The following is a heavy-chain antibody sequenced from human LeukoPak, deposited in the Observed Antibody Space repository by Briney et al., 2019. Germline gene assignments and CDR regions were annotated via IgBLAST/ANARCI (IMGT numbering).Heavy chain of an antibody. V-gene: IGHV3-30-3*01. Sequence: PGGSLRLSCAASGFTFSSYAMHWVRQAPGKGLEWVAVISYDGSNKYYADSVKGRFTISRDNSKNTLYLQMNSLRAEDTAVYYCAREKTTLLRFGESDAFDIWGQGTMVTVSS. D-gene: IGHD3-10*01. CDR2: ISYDGSNK. CDR3: AREKTTLLRFGESDAFDI. CDR1: GFTFSSYA. J-gene: IGHJ3*02.